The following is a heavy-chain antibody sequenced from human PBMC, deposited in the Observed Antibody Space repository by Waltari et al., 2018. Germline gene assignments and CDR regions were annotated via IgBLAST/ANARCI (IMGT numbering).Heavy chain of an antibody. Sequence: QVQLQQWGAGQLQPSETLSLTCAVYGGSFSGYYWGGLRQPPGKGLEWIGEINQNGSIKHHPSLKSRITMLVDTSRRQFSLRVNSVTASDTAVYYCVRLEDCSGPGGNCYSGDSFALDVWGQGTTVTVSS. J-gene: IGHJ6*02. D-gene: IGHD2-15*01. CDR1: GGSFSGYY. CDR2: INQNGSI. V-gene: IGHV4-34*02. CDR3: VRLEDCSGPGGNCYSGDSFALDV.